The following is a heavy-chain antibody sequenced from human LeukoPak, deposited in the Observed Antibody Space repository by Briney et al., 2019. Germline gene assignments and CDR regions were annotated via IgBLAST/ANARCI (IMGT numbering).Heavy chain of an antibody. CDR2: INHSGST. Sequence: PSETLSLTCAVYGGSFSGYYWSWIRQPPGEGLEWIGEINHSGSTNYNPSLKSRVTISVDTSKNQFSLKLSSVTAADTAVYYCARTRNYYYDSSGYYYCQVWYFDYWGQGTLVTVSS. CDR1: GGSFSGYY. CDR3: ARTRNYYYDSSGYYYCQVWYFDY. J-gene: IGHJ4*02. V-gene: IGHV4-34*01. D-gene: IGHD3-22*01.